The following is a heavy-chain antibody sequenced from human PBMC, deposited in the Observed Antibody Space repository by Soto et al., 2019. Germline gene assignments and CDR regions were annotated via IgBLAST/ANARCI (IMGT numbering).Heavy chain of an antibody. J-gene: IGHJ3*01. V-gene: IGHV3-23*01. Sequence: PGGSLRLSCAASGFIFTNYAMNWVRQAPGKGLEWVSVIGGRGNSAYYADSVQGRFTLSRDNSKNTLSLQMSSLTADDTAIFYCVREGRGSFDFWGRGTMVTVSS. CDR2: IGGRGNSA. CDR3: VREGRGSFDF. D-gene: IGHD5-12*01. CDR1: GFIFTNYA.